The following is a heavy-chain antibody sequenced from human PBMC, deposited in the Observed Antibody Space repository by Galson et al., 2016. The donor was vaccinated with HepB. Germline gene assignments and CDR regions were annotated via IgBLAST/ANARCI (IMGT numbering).Heavy chain of an antibody. CDR3: SRHSMTMVRGVPPLTFDL. J-gene: IGHJ2*01. CDR1: GFTFGDYT. Sequence: SLRLSCAASGFTFGDYTMSWFRQAPGKGLEWISFIRGKAYGGTTEYAAAVKDRFIISRDDSKSIAYLEINSLNTEDTALYYCSRHSMTMVRGVPPLTFDLWGRGTLVTVSS. D-gene: IGHD3-10*01. V-gene: IGHV3-49*03. CDR2: IRGKAYGGTT.